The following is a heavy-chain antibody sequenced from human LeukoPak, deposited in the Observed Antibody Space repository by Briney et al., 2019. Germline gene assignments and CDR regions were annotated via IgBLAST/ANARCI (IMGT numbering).Heavy chain of an antibody. J-gene: IGHJ3*02. CDR1: GFTFTTYA. CDR3: AKDYADAFDI. Sequence: GGSLRLSCAASGFTFTTYAMNWVRQAPGKGLEWVSVISGSGDSTYYADSVKGRFTISRDNSKNTLYLQMNSLRAEDTAVYYCAKDYADAFDIWGQGTMVTVSS. V-gene: IGHV3-23*01. CDR2: ISGSGDST. D-gene: IGHD4-17*01.